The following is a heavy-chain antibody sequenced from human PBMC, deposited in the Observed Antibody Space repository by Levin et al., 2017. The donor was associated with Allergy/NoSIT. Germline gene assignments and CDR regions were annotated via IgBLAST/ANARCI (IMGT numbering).Heavy chain of an antibody. CDR2: ISYDGSNK. Sequence: LSLTCAASGFTFRSYGMHWVRQAPGKGLEWVAVISYDGSNKYYADSVKGRFTISRDNSKNTLYLQMNSLRAEDTAVYYCAKGLYGDQPATVDYWGQGTLVTVSS. J-gene: IGHJ4*02. D-gene: IGHD4-17*01. V-gene: IGHV3-30*18. CDR1: GFTFRSYG. CDR3: AKGLYGDQPATVDY.